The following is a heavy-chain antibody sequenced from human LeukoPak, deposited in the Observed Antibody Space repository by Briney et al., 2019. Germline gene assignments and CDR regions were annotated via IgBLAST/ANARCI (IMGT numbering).Heavy chain of an antibody. J-gene: IGHJ4*02. V-gene: IGHV3-7*01. CDR1: GFTFSSYW. D-gene: IGHD3-22*01. Sequence: PGGSLRLSCAASGFTFSSYWMSWVRQAPGKGLEWVANIKQDGSEKYYVDSVKGRFTISRDNAKNSLYLQMNSLRAEDTAVYYCARDRTYYYDSSGYSDYWGQGTLVTVSS. CDR2: IKQDGSEK. CDR3: ARDRTYYYDSSGYSDY.